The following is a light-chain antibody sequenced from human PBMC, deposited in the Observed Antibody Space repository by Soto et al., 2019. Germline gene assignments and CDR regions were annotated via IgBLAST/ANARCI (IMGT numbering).Light chain of an antibody. CDR1: SSDVGGYDY. V-gene: IGLV2-14*01. J-gene: IGLJ1*01. Sequence: QSALTQPPSASGSPGQSVTISCTGTSSDVGGYDYVSWYQQHPGKPPKLMIFEVSNRPSGISIRFSGSKSGKTASLTISGLQAEDEADYYCSSYTTTSTPYVFGTGTKVTVL. CDR3: SSYTTTSTPYV. CDR2: EVS.